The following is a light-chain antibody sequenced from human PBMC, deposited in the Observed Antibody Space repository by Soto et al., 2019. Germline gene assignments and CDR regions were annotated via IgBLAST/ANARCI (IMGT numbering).Light chain of an antibody. CDR1: QTISSW. J-gene: IGKJ1*01. Sequence: DIPMTQSPATLSGSVGDRVTITCRASQTISSWLAWYQQKPGKAPKLLIYKASTLKSGVPSRFSGSGTGTEFTLTISSLQPDDSATNYCQHYNSYSEAFGQGTKV. V-gene: IGKV1-5*03. CDR2: KAS. CDR3: QHYNSYSEA.